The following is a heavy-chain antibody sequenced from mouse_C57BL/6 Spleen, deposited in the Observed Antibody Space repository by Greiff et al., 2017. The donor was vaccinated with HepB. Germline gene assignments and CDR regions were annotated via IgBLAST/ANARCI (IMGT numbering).Heavy chain of an antibody. D-gene: IGHD1-1*01. CDR2: IDPEDGET. CDR3: ATTVPPYWYFDV. CDR1: GFNIKDYY. J-gene: IGHJ1*03. Sequence: VHVKQSGAELVKPGASVKLSCTASGFNIKDYYMHWVKQRTEQGLEWIGRIDPEDGETKYAPKFQGKATITADTSSNTAYLQLSSLTSEDTAVYYCATTVPPYWYFDVWGTGTTVTVSS. V-gene: IGHV14-2*01.